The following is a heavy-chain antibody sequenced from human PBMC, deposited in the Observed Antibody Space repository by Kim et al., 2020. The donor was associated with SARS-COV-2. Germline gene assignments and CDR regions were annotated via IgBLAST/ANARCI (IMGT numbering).Heavy chain of an antibody. D-gene: IGHD5-18*01. J-gene: IGHJ4*02. CDR2: IIPILGIV. Sequence: SVKVSCKASGGTFSSYAISWVRQAPGQGLEWMGRIIPILGIVNYAQKFQGRVTITADKSTSTAYMELSSLRSEDTAVYYCARGVGYSYDQATSSYFDYWGQGTLVTVSS. CDR1: GGTFSSYA. V-gene: IGHV1-69*04. CDR3: ARGVGYSYDQATSSYFDY.